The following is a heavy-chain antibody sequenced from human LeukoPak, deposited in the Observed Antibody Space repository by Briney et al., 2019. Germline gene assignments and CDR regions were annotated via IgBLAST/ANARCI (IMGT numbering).Heavy chain of an antibody. CDR1: GFSVSSNY. D-gene: IGHD1-1*01. CDR2: FYSGGRT. CDR3: ARVKAVFEDNVRRSLPRELDY. Sequence: SGGSLRLSCAAAGFSVSSNYMSWVRQAPGKGLEWVSVFYSGGRTFYADSVKGRFTISRDASNNAVALQMNSLRAEDTAVYYCARVKAVFEDNVRRSLPRELDYWGQGTLVIVSS. J-gene: IGHJ4*02. V-gene: IGHV3-66*01.